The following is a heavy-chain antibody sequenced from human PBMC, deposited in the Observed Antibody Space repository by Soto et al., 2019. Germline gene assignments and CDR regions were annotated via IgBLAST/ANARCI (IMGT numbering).Heavy chain of an antibody. Sequence: TSETLSLTCTVSGGSISSYYWSWIRQPPGKGLEWIGYIYYSGSTNYNPSLKSRVTISVDTSKNQFSLKLGSVTAADTAVYYCARLGGRSSGDYWGQGTLVTVSS. CDR1: GGSISSYY. CDR2: IYYSGST. V-gene: IGHV4-59*08. CDR3: ARLGGRSSGDY. J-gene: IGHJ4*02. D-gene: IGHD6-25*01.